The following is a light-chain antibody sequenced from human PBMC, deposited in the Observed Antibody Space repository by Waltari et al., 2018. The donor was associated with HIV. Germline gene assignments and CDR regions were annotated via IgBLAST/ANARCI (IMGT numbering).Light chain of an antibody. CDR2: AAS. J-gene: IGKJ3*01. CDR3: QHLSGFPPFT. CDR1: QGISSN. Sequence: DIQLTQSPSFLSASVGDRVTITCRASQGISSNLAWYQQKPGQAPTLLIYAASSLPSGVPSRFSGSGSGIEFNLTIRSLQPEDFATYFCQHLSGFPPFTFGPGTTVDVK. V-gene: IGKV1-9*01.